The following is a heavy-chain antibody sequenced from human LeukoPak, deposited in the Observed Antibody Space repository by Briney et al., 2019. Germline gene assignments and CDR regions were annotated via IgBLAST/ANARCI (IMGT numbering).Heavy chain of an antibody. CDR2: IYHSGST. D-gene: IGHD2-8*01. Sequence: SETLSLTCAVSGYSISSAYYWGWIRQPPGKGLEWIGSIYHSGSTHYNPSLKSRVTISVDTSKNQFSLKLSSVTAADTAVYYCARNGTGGYFYYWGQGTLVTVSS. CDR3: ARNGTGGYFYY. V-gene: IGHV4-38-2*01. CDR1: GYSISSAYY. J-gene: IGHJ4*02.